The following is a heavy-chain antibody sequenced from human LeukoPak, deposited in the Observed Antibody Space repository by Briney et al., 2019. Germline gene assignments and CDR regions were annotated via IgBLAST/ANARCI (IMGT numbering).Heavy chain of an antibody. CDR1: GVTFSSDA. CDR2: ISGSGGST. CDR3: AKDLVGATSY. Sequence: GGSRRLSWAASGVTFSSDAMSWVRQAPGKGLEWVSAISGSGGSTYYADSVKGRFTISRDNSKNTLYLQMNSLRAEDTAVYYCAKDLVGATSYWGQGTLVTVSS. J-gene: IGHJ4*02. D-gene: IGHD1-26*01. V-gene: IGHV3-23*01.